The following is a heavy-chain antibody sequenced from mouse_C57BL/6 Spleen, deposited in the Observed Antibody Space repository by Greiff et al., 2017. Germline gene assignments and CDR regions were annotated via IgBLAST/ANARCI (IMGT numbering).Heavy chain of an antibody. Sequence: QVQLQQSGPGLVQPSQSLSITCTVSGFSLTSYGVHWVRQSPGKGLEWLGVIWRGGSTDYNAAFISRLSISKDNSKSQVYFKMSSLQADDTAIYYCARNDYGSWFAYWGQGTLVTVSA. CDR3: ARNDYGSWFAY. J-gene: IGHJ3*01. CDR2: IWRGGST. V-gene: IGHV2-2*01. D-gene: IGHD1-1*01. CDR1: GFSLTSYG.